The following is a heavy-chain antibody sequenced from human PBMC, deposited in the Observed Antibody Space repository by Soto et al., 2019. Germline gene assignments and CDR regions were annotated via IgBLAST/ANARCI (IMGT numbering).Heavy chain of an antibody. CDR3: AREPVSYYYYGMDI. Sequence: GGSLRLSCAASGFTFSSYWMHWVRQAPGKGLVWVSRINSDGSSTSYADSVKGRFTISRDNAKNTLYLQMNSLRAEDTAVYYCAREPVSYYYYGMDIWGQGTTVTVSS. CDR1: GFTFSSYW. J-gene: IGHJ6*02. V-gene: IGHV3-74*01. CDR2: INSDGSST. D-gene: IGHD4-4*01.